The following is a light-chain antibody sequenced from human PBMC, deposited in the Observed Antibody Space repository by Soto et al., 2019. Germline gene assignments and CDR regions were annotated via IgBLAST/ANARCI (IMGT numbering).Light chain of an antibody. J-gene: IGKJ1*01. CDR2: GSS. CDR3: QQNNNWPRT. Sequence: ETVMTQSPATLSVSPGERATLSCRASQSVNSDLAWYQKKPGQAPRLLIYGSSTRATGIPARFSGGGSGTEFTLTISSLQSADFAVYYCQQNNNWPRTFGQGTKVEMK. V-gene: IGKV3-15*01. CDR1: QSVNSD.